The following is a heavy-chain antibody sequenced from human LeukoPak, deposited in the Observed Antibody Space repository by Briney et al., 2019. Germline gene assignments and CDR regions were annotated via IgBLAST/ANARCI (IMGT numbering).Heavy chain of an antibody. V-gene: IGHV3-23*01. CDR2: ISGSAGST. CDR3: AKARGSSGWYEDSQH. J-gene: IGHJ1*01. Sequence: GGSLRLSCAASGFTFSTFAMSWVRQAPGKGLEWVSAISGSAGSTYYADSVKGRFTISRDNSKNTLYLQMNSLRAEDTAVYYCAKARGSSGWYEDSQHWGQGTLVTVSS. D-gene: IGHD6-19*01. CDR1: GFTFSTFA.